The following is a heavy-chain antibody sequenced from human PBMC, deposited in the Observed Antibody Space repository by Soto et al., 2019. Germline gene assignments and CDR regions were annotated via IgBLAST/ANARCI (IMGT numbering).Heavy chain of an antibody. CDR3: AKDGMYTWNYKSKSSYNWFET. CDR2: ISYDGTNV. V-gene: IGHV3-30*18. D-gene: IGHD1-7*01. J-gene: IGHJ5*02. CDR1: VFTFSSYG. Sequence: PGGSLRLSCAVSVFTFSSYGMHCVRHSPGKWLEWVAVISYDGTNVYYADSVTGRFTISRDNSRDTLYLQMNSLRAEDTAVYNCAKDGMYTWNYKSKSSYNWFETWGQGTLVIVSS.